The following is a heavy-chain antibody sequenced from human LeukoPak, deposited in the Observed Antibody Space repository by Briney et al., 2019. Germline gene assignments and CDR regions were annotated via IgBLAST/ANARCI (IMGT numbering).Heavy chain of an antibody. CDR1: GYRFTNYW. D-gene: IGHD2-15*01. J-gene: IGHJ4*02. V-gene: IGHV5-51*01. Sequence: GESLKISCRGSGYRFTNYWIGWVRQMPDKGLEWVGTIYPGESETRYSPSFQGHVSISADKSISTAYLQWSSLKASDTAMYYCARLYLHCTGGTCLDIDYWGQGTLVTVPS. CDR2: IYPGESET. CDR3: ARLYLHCTGGTCLDIDY.